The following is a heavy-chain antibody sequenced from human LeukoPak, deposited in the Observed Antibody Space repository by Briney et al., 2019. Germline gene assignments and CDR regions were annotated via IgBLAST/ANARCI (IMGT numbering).Heavy chain of an antibody. CDR3: ARGRLSYYDSSGDYYYYYGMDV. CDR1: GYTFTNYY. Sequence: ASVKVSCKASGYTFTNYYMHWVRQAPGQGLEWLGLINPNGGGTTYAQKFQGRVTMTRDTSTSTVYMELSSLRSEDTAVFYCARGRLSYYDSSGDYYYYYGMDVWGQGTTVTVSS. V-gene: IGHV1-46*01. J-gene: IGHJ6*02. D-gene: IGHD3-22*01. CDR2: INPNGGGT.